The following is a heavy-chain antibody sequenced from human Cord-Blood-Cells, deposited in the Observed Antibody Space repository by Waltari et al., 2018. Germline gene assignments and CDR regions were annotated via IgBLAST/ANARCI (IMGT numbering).Heavy chain of an antibody. Sequence: QVQLVQSGAEVKKPGASVKVSCKASGYTFTGYYMHWVRQAPGQGLEWMGWLNPNSGGTNKAQKLQGRGTMTRDTYISKAYMELSRLRADDTSVYYWARECRGYRYYYYYGMDVCGQGTTVTVSS. CDR2: LNPNSGGT. J-gene: IGHJ6*02. D-gene: IGHD3-16*02. CDR3: ARECRGYRYYYYYGMDV. CDR1: GYTFTGYY. V-gene: IGHV1-2*02.